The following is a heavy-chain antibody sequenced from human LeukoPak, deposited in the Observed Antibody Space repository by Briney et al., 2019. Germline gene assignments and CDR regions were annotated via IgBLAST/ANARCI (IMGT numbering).Heavy chain of an antibody. D-gene: IGHD4-17*01. CDR2: IYYSGST. V-gene: IGHV4-59*01. CDR3: ARDLLAVTTRRYYYYGMDV. J-gene: IGHJ6*02. Sequence: SETLSLTCTVSGGSISSYYWSWIRQPPGKGLEWIGYIYYSGSTNYNPSLKSRVTISVDTSKNQFSLKLSSVTAADTAVYYCARDLLAVTTRRYYYYGMDVWGQGTTVTVSS. CDR1: GGSISSYY.